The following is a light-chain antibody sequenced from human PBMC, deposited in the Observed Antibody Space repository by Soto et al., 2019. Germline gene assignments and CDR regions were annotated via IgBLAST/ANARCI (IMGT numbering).Light chain of an antibody. J-gene: IGLJ3*02. V-gene: IGLV2-23*02. CDR2: EVS. CDR3: CSYAGGGAWL. CDR1: NSNVGNFDL. Sequence: QSALTQPASVSGSPGQSITISCTGSNSNVGNFDLVSWYQQIPGKAPQLIIFEVSRRPSRVSDRFSGSKSGNTASLTISGLQTEDEGDFYCCSYAGGGAWLFGGGTQLTVL.